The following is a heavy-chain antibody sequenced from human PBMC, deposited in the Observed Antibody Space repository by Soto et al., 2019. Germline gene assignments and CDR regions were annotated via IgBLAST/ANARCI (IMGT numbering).Heavy chain of an antibody. V-gene: IGHV1-18*01. Sequence: ASVKVSCKASGYTFNSYGISWVRQAPGQGLEWMGWIRVKNGNTNYAQNFQGRFTMTTDTSTSTAYMELRSLRSDDTAVYYCARGPTVGDIWGQGTIVTVSS. CDR3: ARGPTVGDI. CDR1: GYTFNSYG. CDR2: IRVKNGNT. J-gene: IGHJ3*02. D-gene: IGHD2-21*02.